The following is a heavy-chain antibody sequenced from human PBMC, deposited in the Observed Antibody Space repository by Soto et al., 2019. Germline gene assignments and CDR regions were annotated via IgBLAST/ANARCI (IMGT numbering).Heavy chain of an antibody. CDR2: ISARGDHT. CDR1: GFTFSTYG. CDR3: AKPGYCSGDACSNWFDP. V-gene: IGHV3-23*01. Sequence: PGGSLRLSCAASGFTFSTYGMNWVRQAPGKGLEWISAISARGDHTWYADSVKGRFTISRDNSKNTLYLQMNSLRSEDTAVYYCAKPGYCSGDACSNWFDPWGQGTLVTVSS. J-gene: IGHJ5*02. D-gene: IGHD2-15*01.